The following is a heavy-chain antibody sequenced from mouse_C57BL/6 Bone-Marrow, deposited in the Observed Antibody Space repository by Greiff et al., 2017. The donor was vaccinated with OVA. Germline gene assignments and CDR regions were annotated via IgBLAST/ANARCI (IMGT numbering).Heavy chain of an antibody. D-gene: IGHD1-1*01. CDR2: IRLKSDNYAT. CDR3: TALITTVAMDY. CDR1: GFTFSNYW. V-gene: IGHV6-3*01. Sequence: EVQLQQSGGGLVQPGGSMKLSCVASGFTFSNYWMNWVRQSPEKGLEWVAQIRLKSDNYATHYAESVKGRFTISRDDSKSSVYLQMNNLRAEDTGIYYCTALITTVAMDYWGQGTSVTVSS. J-gene: IGHJ4*01.